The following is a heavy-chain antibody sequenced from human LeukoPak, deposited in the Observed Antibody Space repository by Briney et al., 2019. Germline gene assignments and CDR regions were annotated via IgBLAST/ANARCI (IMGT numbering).Heavy chain of an antibody. Sequence: GGSLRLSCAASGFTFSSYAMSWVRQAPGKGLECVSAISGSGGSTYYADSVKGRFTISRDNSKNTLYLQMNSLRAEDTAVYYCAKGAGYSYGRYYYYYYMDVWGKGTTVTVSS. CDR2: ISGSGGST. J-gene: IGHJ6*03. V-gene: IGHV3-23*01. D-gene: IGHD5-18*01. CDR1: GFTFSSYA. CDR3: AKGAGYSYGRYYYYYYMDV.